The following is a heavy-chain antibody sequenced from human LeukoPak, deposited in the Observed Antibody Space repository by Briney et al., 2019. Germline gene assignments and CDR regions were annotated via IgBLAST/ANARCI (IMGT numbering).Heavy chain of an antibody. Sequence: YDXXXVRQAPGQGLXXXXXXNPNSGNTGYAQKFQGTFTMTRNTSISTAYMELSSLRSEDTAVYYCARAARPKRTTDYYYYYMDVWGKGTTVTVSS. CDR1: YD. CDR3: ARAARPKRTTDYYYYYMDV. J-gene: IGHJ6*03. D-gene: IGHD1-7*01. V-gene: IGHV1-8*01. CDR2: XNPNSGNT.